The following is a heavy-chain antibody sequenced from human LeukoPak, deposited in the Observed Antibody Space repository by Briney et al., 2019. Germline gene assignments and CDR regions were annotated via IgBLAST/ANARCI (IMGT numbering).Heavy chain of an antibody. D-gene: IGHD6-13*01. J-gene: IGHJ6*03. Sequence: GGSLRLSCAASGFTFDDYAMHLVRQAPGKGLEWVSLISWDGGSTYYADSVKGRFTISRDNSKNSLYLQMNSLRAEDTALYYCAKDRQQLVRYYYYMDVWGKGTTVTVSS. V-gene: IGHV3-43D*04. CDR3: AKDRQQLVRYYYYMDV. CDR2: ISWDGGST. CDR1: GFTFDDYA.